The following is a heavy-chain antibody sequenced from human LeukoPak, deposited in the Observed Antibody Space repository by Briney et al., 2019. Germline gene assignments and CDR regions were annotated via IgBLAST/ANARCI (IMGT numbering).Heavy chain of an antibody. J-gene: IGHJ6*02. D-gene: IGHD3-9*01. CDR2: FDPEDGET. CDR1: GYTLTELS. Sequence: ASVKVSCKVSGYTLTELSTHWVRQAPGKGLEWMGGFDPEDGETIYAQKFQGRVTMTEDTSTDTAYMELSSLRSEDTAVYYCATRNYDILTGYYRPYYCYYGMDVWGQGTTVTVSS. V-gene: IGHV1-24*01. CDR3: ATRNYDILTGYYRPYYCYYGMDV.